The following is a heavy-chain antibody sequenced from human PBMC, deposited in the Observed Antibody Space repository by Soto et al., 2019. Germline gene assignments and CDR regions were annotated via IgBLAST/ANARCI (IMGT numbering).Heavy chain of an antibody. J-gene: IGHJ5*02. Sequence: SETLYLTCTVSGGSMSSYYWSWIRQPPGKGLEWIGYIYYSGSTNYNPSLKSRVTISADTSKNQFSLRLRSVTAADTAVYYCARYSSGGGWFDPWGQGTLVTVSS. CDR1: GGSMSSYY. CDR2: IYYSGST. CDR3: ARYSSGGGWFDP. D-gene: IGHD3-22*01. V-gene: IGHV4-59*08.